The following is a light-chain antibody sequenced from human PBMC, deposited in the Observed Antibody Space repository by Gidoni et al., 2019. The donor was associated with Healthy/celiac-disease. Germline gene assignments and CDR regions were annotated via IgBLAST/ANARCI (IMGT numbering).Light chain of an antibody. CDR3: QQRNTWPR. Sequence: EIVLTQSPATLSLSPGDRATLSCRASQSISTDLAWYQHKPGQAPRLLFYDASRRATGIPARFSGSGSETDFTLTISSLEPEDFAVYYCQQRNTWPRFXGXTKVX. CDR2: DAS. CDR1: QSISTD. V-gene: IGKV3-11*01. J-gene: IGKJ4*01.